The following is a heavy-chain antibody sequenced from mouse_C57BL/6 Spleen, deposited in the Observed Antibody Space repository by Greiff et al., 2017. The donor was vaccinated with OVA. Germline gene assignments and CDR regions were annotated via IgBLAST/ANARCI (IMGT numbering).Heavy chain of an antibody. V-gene: IGHV3-1*01. CDR1: GYSITSGYD. CDR3: ARVPYYYGSTHWYFDV. Sequence: EVMLVESGPGMVKPSQSLSLTCTVTGYSITSGYDWHWIRHFPGNKLEWMGYISYSGSTNYNPSLKSRISITHDTSKNHFFLKLNSVTTEDTATYYCARVPYYYGSTHWYFDVWGTGTTVTVSS. CDR2: ISYSGST. D-gene: IGHD1-1*01. J-gene: IGHJ1*03.